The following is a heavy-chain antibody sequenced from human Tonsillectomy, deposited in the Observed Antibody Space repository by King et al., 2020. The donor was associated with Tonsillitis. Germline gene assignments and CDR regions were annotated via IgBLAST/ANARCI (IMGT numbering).Heavy chain of an antibody. CDR1: GFTFSSYA. J-gene: IGHJ3*02. V-gene: IGHV3-23*04. D-gene: IGHD3-22*01. CDR2: ISGSGGST. CDR3: AKDAPITYYYDSSGPFAFDI. Sequence: VQLVESGGGLVQPGGSLRHSCAASGFTFSSYAMSWVRQAPGKGLEWVSAISGSGGSTYYADSVKGRFTISRDNSKNTLYLQMNSLRAEDTAVYYCAKDAPITYYYDSSGPFAFDIWGQGTMVTVSS.